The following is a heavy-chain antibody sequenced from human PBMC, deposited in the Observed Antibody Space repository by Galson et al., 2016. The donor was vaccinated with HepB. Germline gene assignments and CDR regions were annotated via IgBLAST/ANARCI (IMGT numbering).Heavy chain of an antibody. CDR2: IHYGGTT. J-gene: IGHJ4*02. Sequence: ETLSLTCAVSGGSISSSNWWSWVRQPPGKGLEWIGSIHYGGTTQYNPSLKSRVTMTVDTSKNQFSLNLGSVTAADTAFYYCATHKTGPTGSPFDYWGQGALVTVSS. CDR3: ATHKTGPTGSPFDY. CDR1: GGSISSSNW. V-gene: IGHV4-39*01. D-gene: IGHD1-7*01.